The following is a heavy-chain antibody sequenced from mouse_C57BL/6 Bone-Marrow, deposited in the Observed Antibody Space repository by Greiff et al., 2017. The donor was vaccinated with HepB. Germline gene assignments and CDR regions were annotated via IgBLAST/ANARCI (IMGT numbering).Heavy chain of an antibody. V-gene: IGHV1-5*01. Sequence: VQLQQSGTVLARPGASVKMSCKTSGYTFTSYWMHWVKQRPGQGLEWIGAIYPGNSDTSYNQKFKGKAKLTAVTSASTAYMELSSLTNEDSAVYYCTRYYGSSHYAMDDWGQGPSVTVSS. CDR3: TRYYGSSHYAMDD. CDR2: IYPGNSDT. D-gene: IGHD1-1*01. J-gene: IGHJ4*01. CDR1: GYTFTSYW.